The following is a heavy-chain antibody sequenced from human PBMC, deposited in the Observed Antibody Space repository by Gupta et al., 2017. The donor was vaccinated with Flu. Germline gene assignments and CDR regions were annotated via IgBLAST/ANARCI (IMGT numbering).Heavy chain of an antibody. J-gene: IGHJ5*02. D-gene: IGHD2-2*01. CDR3: ARPSVPTYNWFDP. CDR2: SGSSNYI. Sequence: SGSSNYIYYTDSVKGRFTISRDNAKNSLYLQMNSLRAEDTAVYYCARPSVPTYNWFDPWGQGTLVTVSS. V-gene: IGHV3-21*01.